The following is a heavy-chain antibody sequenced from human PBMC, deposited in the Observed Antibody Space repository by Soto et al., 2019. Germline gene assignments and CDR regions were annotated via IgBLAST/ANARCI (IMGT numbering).Heavy chain of an antibody. CDR3: ARSWVTGKGGIDV. D-gene: IGHD3-16*01. CDR1: GYTFTSYG. J-gene: IGHJ6*02. V-gene: IGHV1-18*01. Sequence: ASVKVSCKASGYTFTSYGLSWVRQAPGQGLEWKGWINGYTGNTNYAQKFQGRVTMTTDTSTNTAYLDLWTLISDDTAVYYCARSWVTGKGGIDVWGQGTTVTVSS. CDR2: INGYTGNT.